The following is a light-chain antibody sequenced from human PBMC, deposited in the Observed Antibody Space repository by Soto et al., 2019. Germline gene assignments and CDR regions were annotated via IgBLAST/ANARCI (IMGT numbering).Light chain of an antibody. J-gene: IGKJ5*01. CDR2: GAS. CDR3: QKYKNWPQIT. V-gene: IGKV3-15*01. CDR1: QSVSSN. Sequence: EIALTQSPHTLSLSPVERATLSCMHSQSVSSNFLAWYQKKPGQAPRLIIYGASNRATGIPARFSGSGSGTEFTLTIRSLKSEDFAVYFCQKYKNWPQITFGQGTQREIK.